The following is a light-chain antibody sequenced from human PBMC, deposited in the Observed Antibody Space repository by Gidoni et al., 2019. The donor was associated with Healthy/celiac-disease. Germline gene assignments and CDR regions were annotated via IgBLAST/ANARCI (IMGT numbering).Light chain of an antibody. CDR2: EVS. J-gene: IGLJ1*01. Sequence: QSAPTLPPSPSGSPGQPVTIPCTGTSSHLGGYSHVSWYQQHPGKAPTLNIYEVSKRPSGVPNRFSGSRSGNTASLTVSGLQAEDEAEYYCSSYAGSNNFDVFGTGTKVTVL. CDR1: SSHLGGYSH. V-gene: IGLV2-8*01. CDR3: SSYAGSNNFDV.